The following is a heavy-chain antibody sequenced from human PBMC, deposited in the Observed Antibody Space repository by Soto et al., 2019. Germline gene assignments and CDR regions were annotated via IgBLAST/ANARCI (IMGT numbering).Heavy chain of an antibody. D-gene: IGHD3-10*01. Sequence: GGSLRLSCAASGFTFSSYAMHWVRQAPGKGLEWVAVISYDGSNKYYADSVKGRFTISRDNSKNTLYLQMNSLRAEDTAVYYCARTVRGVTAGGNYWGQGTLVTVSS. V-gene: IGHV3-30-3*01. CDR1: GFTFSSYA. CDR3: ARTVRGVTAGGNY. J-gene: IGHJ4*02. CDR2: ISYDGSNK.